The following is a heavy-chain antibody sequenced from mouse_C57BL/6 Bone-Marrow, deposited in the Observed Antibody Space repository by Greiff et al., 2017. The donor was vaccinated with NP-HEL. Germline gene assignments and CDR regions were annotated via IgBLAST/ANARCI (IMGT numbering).Heavy chain of an antibody. Sequence: EVQRVESGGDLVKPGGSLKLSCAASGFTFSSYGMSWVRQTPDKRLEWVATISSGGSYTYYPDSVKGRFTISRDNAKNTLYLQMSSLKSEDTAMYYCARRGPGDYFDYWGQGTTLTVSS. CDR3: ARRGPGDYFDY. CDR1: GFTFSSYG. V-gene: IGHV5-6*01. J-gene: IGHJ2*01. CDR2: ISSGGSYT.